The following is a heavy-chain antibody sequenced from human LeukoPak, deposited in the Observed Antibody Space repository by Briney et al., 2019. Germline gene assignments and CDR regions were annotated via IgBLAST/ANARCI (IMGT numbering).Heavy chain of an antibody. J-gene: IGHJ4*02. D-gene: IGHD3-9*01. CDR3: AKVNFDWLLRYDY. Sequence: GGSLRLSCAASGFTFSSYAMSWVRQAPGKGLEWVSAISGSGGSTYYADSVKGRFTISRDNSKNTLYLQMNSLRAEDTAVYYRAKVNFDWLLRYDYWGQGTLVTVSS. V-gene: IGHV3-23*01. CDR1: GFTFSSYA. CDR2: ISGSGGST.